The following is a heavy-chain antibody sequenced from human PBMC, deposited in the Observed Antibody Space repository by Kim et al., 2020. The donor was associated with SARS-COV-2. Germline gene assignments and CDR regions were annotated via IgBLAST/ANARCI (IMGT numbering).Heavy chain of an antibody. CDR2: IHTYTGNT. CDR3: ARDQAPYDY. Sequence: ASVKVSCKASGYTFTSYGITWVRQAPGQGLEWMGWIHTYTGNTNYAQKFQGRVTMTTDTSTTIAYMELRSLRSDDTAVYYCARDQAPYDYWGQGTLVTVPS. V-gene: IGHV1-18*01. CDR1: GYTFTSYG. J-gene: IGHJ4*02.